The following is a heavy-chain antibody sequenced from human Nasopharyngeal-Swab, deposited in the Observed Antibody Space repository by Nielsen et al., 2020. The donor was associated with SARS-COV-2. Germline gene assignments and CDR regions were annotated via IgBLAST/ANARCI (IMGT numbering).Heavy chain of an antibody. J-gene: IGHJ4*02. D-gene: IGHD3-10*01. V-gene: IGHV3-48*02. CDR3: ARDPAYYFGSGSYYPDY. Sequence: GESLKISCAASGFTFSSYSMNWVRQAPGKGLEWVSYISSSSSSIYYADSVKGRFTISRDNAKNSLCLQMDSLRDEDSAVYYCARDPAYYFGSGSYYPDYWGQGTLVTVSS. CDR1: GFTFSSYS. CDR2: ISSSSSSI.